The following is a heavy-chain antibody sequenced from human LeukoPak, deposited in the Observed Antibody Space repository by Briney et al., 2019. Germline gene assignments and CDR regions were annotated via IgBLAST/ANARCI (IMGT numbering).Heavy chain of an antibody. CDR3: ATDRGSSWST. V-gene: IGHV3-23*01. D-gene: IGHD6-13*01. J-gene: IGHJ5*02. CDR1: GFAFSNYA. CDR2: ISGSGGST. Sequence: GGSLRLSCAASGFAFSNYAMSWVRQAPGKGLEWVSVISGSGGSTYYADSVKGRFTISRDNSKNTLYLLMNSLRAEDTAVYYCATDRGSSWSTWGQGTLVTVSS.